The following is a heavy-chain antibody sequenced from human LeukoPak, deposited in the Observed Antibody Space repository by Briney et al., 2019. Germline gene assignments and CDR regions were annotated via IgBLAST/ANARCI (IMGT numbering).Heavy chain of an antibody. V-gene: IGHV1-18*01. CDR1: GYTFTSYG. CDR3: ARTGLGSWYPSADYYYGMDV. Sequence: GASVKVSCKASGYTFTSYGISWVRQAPGQGLEWMGWISAYNGNTNYAQKLQGRVTMTTDTSTSTAYMELRSLRSDDTAVYYCARTGLGSWYPSADYYYGMDVWGQGTTVTVSS. CDR2: ISAYNGNT. D-gene: IGHD6-13*01. J-gene: IGHJ6*02.